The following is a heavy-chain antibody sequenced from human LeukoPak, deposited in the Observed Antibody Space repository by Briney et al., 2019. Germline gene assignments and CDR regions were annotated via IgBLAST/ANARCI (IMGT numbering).Heavy chain of an antibody. CDR2: ISSNGDNT. Sequence: GGSLRLSCSVSGFTFSTYVMHWVRQAPGKGLEYVSAISSNGDNTYYADSVKGRFTITRDNSKNTLYLQMSSLRADDTAVYYCVRGTGYWGQGTLVTVSS. J-gene: IGHJ4*02. CDR1: GFTFSTYV. CDR3: VRGTGY. V-gene: IGHV3-64D*06.